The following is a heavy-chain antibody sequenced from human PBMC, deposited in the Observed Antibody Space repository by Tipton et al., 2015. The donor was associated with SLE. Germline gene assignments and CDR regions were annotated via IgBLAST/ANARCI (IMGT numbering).Heavy chain of an antibody. J-gene: IGHJ6*01. CDR2: IDPGYSDV. Sequence: QLVQSGAEVKKPGESLQISCKASGYTFNSYWIGWVRQMPGKGLEWMGIIDPGYSDVRYSPSFEGQVTISADKSLKTAYLQWSSLKASDSAIYFCARQPYYYYGMDVWGQGTTVSVSS. CDR3: ARQPYYYYGMDV. CDR1: GYTFNSYW. V-gene: IGHV5-51*01.